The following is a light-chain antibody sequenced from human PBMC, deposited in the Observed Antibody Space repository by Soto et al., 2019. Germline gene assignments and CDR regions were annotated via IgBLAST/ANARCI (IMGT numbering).Light chain of an antibody. CDR3: QHSYSTPRT. J-gene: IGKJ4*01. CDR1: RYIDTY. CDR2: AAS. V-gene: IGKV1-39*01. Sequence: DIQMTQSPSSLSASVGDRVTITCRASRYIDTYLSWYQQKPGKVPNLLISAASSLQSGVPSRFSGSGSGTDFTLTITSLQPEDFATYYCQHSYSTPRTFGGGTRVESK.